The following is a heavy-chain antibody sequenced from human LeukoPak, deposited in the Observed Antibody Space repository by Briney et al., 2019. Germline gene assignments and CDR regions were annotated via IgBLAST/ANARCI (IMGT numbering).Heavy chain of an antibody. CDR1: GFTVTSNY. V-gene: IGHV3-53*01. J-gene: IGHJ5*02. CDR2: VYSGGTT. CDR3: ASVGYDILTGYPSWFDP. D-gene: IGHD3-9*01. Sequence: PGGSLRISCAVSGFTVTSNYMSWVRQAPGKGLEWVSVVYSGGTTYYAGSVKGRYAISTDNSKNTLYLQMNSLRAEDTAVYYCASVGYDILTGYPSWFDPWGQGTLVTVSS.